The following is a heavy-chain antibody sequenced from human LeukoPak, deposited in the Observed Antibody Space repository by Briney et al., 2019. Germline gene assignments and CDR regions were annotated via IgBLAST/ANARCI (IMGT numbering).Heavy chain of an antibody. Sequence: ASVKVSCKASGYTFTSYYMHWVRQAPGQELEWMGIINPSGGSTSYAQKFQGRVTMTRDTSTSTVYMELSSLRSEDTAVYYCASTSGSGSYYRGWYFDYWGQGTLVTVSS. D-gene: IGHD1-26*01. V-gene: IGHV1-46*01. CDR2: INPSGGST. CDR1: GYTFTSYY. J-gene: IGHJ4*02. CDR3: ASTSGSGSYYRGWYFDY.